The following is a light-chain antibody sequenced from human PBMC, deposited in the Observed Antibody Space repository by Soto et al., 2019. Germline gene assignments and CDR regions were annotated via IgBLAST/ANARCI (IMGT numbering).Light chain of an antibody. CDR2: DAS. J-gene: IGKJ1*01. CDR3: QQRSNWPPWT. CDR1: QSVSSY. V-gene: IGKV3-11*01. Sequence: EIVLTQSPATLSLSPGARATLSCRASQSVSSYLVWYQQKPGQAPRLLIYDASNRATGIPARFSGSGSGTDFTLTISSLEPEDFAVYYCQQRSNWPPWTFGQGTKVEIK.